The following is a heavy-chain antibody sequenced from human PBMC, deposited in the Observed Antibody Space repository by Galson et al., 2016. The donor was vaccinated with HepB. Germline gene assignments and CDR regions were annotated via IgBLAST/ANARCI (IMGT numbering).Heavy chain of an antibody. CDR1: GYTFTSQY. D-gene: IGHD4-23*01. V-gene: IGHV1-46*01. J-gene: IGHJ5*02. CDR2: INPRGGSS. CDR3: ARAVGGNFRMDP. Sequence: SVKVSCKASGYTFTSQYILRVRQAPRHALEWTGMINPRGGSSTYAEKFEGRVTMTRDTSKSTVPLELSSLSSDDTAEYYCARAVGGNFRMDPWGQGTLVTVSS.